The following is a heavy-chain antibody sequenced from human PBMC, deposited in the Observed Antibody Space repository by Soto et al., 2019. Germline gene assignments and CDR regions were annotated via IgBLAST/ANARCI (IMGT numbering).Heavy chain of an antibody. Sequence: NPSETLSLTCTVSGGSVSSGDYLWSWIRQPPGKGLEWIGYIYYSGSTNYNASLKSRVSISLDTSKNQFSLKLSSVTAADTAVYYCARIPVDTVMINWFDPWGQGTLVTVSS. J-gene: IGHJ5*02. V-gene: IGHV4-61*08. CDR1: GGSVSSGDYL. CDR2: IYYSGST. CDR3: ARIPVDTVMINWFDP. D-gene: IGHD5-18*01.